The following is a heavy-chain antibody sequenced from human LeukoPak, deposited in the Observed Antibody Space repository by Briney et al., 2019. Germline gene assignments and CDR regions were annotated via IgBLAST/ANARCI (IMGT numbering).Heavy chain of an antibody. CDR1: GGSISSYY. Sequence: PSETLSLTCTVSGGSISSYYWSWIRQPPGKGLEWIGYIYYSGSTNYNPSLKSRVTISVDTSKNQFSLKLSSVTAADTAVYYCARARIAAAGNNYYYGMDVWGQGTTVTVPS. V-gene: IGHV4-59*01. D-gene: IGHD6-13*01. CDR2: IYYSGST. J-gene: IGHJ6*02. CDR3: ARARIAAAGNNYYYGMDV.